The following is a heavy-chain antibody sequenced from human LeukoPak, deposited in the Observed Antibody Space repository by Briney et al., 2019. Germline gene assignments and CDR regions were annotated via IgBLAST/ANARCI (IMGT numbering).Heavy chain of an antibody. CDR3: ARRMPGDAFDV. Sequence: PGESLRLSCAASGFTFDDYGMNWVRQPPGKGLEWVCNINWNGGSTSYADSLKGRLTISRDNAKSSLYLQMNSLRAEDTAMYFCARRMPGDAFDVWGQGTMVTVSS. V-gene: IGHV3-20*04. D-gene: IGHD2-2*01. J-gene: IGHJ3*01. CDR2: INWNGGST. CDR1: GFTFDDYG.